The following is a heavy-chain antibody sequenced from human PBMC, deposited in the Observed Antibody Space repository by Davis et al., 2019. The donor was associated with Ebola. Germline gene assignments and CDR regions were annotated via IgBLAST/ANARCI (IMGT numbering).Heavy chain of an antibody. CDR2: ISYDGSNK. Sequence: GESLKISCAASGFASSSYGMHWVRQAPGKGLEWVAVISYDGSNKYYADSVKGRFTISRDNSKNTLYLQMNSLTPEDTGVYYCARDSYGMDVWSKGTAVTVSS. V-gene: IGHV3-30*03. CDR1: GFASSSYG. J-gene: IGHJ6*04. CDR3: ARDSYGMDV.